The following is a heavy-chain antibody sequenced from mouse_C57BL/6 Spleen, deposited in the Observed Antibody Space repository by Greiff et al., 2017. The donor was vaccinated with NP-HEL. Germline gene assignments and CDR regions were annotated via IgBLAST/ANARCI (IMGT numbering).Heavy chain of an antibody. CDR3: ARPCDYDAYYYAMDY. CDR2: IYPGDGDT. D-gene: IGHD2-4*01. Sequence: VQLQQSGAELVKPGASVKISCKASGYAFSSYWMNWVKQRPGKGLEWIGQIYPGDGDTNYNGKFKGKATLTADKSSSTAYMQLSSLTSEDSAVYFCARPCDYDAYYYAMDYWGQGTSVTVSS. V-gene: IGHV1-80*01. J-gene: IGHJ4*01. CDR1: GYAFSSYW.